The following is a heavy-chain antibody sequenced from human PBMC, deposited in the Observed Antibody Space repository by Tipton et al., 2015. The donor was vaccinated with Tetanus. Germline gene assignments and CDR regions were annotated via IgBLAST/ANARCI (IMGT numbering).Heavy chain of an antibody. CDR1: GDSVSGYY. CDR3: ARGLPREPFYFDY. D-gene: IGHD1-26*01. V-gene: IGHV4-59*02. CDR2: IYYGGAT. Sequence: TLSLTCTVSGDSVSGYYWSWIRQPPGKGLEWLGDIYYGGATQYNPSLDSRVTISMDTSKNQVSLRLTSVTAADTAVYYCARGLPREPFYFDYWGQGKQVSVSS. J-gene: IGHJ4*02.